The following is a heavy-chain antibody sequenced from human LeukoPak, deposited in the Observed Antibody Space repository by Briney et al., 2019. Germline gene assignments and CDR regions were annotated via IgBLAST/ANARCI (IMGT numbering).Heavy chain of an antibody. D-gene: IGHD5-18*01. CDR2: IYYSGST. CDR3: ARAKTHTAMVIS. Sequence: SETLSLTCTVSGGSISSGGYYWSWIRQHPGKGLEWIEYIYYSGSTYYNPSLKSRVTISVDTSKNQFSLKLSSVTAADTAVYYCARAKTHTAMVISWGQGTLVTVSS. J-gene: IGHJ4*02. V-gene: IGHV4-31*03. CDR1: GGSISSGGYY.